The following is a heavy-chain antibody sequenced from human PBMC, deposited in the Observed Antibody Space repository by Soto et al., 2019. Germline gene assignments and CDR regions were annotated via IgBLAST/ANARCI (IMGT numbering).Heavy chain of an antibody. CDR1: GYTFTGYY. Sequence: SVKVSCKASGYTFTGYYMHWVRQAPGQGLEWMGWINPNSGGTNYAQKFQGRVTMTRDTSISAAYMELSRLRSDDTAVYYCVGEGEYSSSSGYYYYGMDVWGQGTTVTVSS. J-gene: IGHJ6*02. V-gene: IGHV1-2*02. D-gene: IGHD6-6*01. CDR2: INPNSGGT. CDR3: VGEGEYSSSSGYYYYGMDV.